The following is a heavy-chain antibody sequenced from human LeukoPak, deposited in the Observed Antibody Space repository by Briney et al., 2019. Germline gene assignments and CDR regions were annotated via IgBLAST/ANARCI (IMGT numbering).Heavy chain of an antibody. CDR2: IYPDDSDI. Sequence: GESLRISCKGSGYSFTDYWIGWVRQMPGKGLQWMGAIYPDDSDIRYSPSFQGQVTISADKSIITAYLQWSSLRASDTAMYYCARHGRGSRSPNTFDIWGQGTMVTVSS. V-gene: IGHV5-51*01. CDR1: GYSFTDYW. CDR3: ARHGRGSRSPNTFDI. J-gene: IGHJ3*02. D-gene: IGHD3-10*01.